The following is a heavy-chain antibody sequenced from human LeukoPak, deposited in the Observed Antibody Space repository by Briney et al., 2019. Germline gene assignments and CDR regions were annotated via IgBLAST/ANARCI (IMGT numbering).Heavy chain of an antibody. D-gene: IGHD2-15*01. J-gene: IGHJ6*03. CDR3: ARVRNCSGGSCYWGYYYYYMDV. CDR1: GFTFSSYW. Sequence: PGGSLRLSCAASGFTFSSYWMSWVRQAPGKGLEWVANIKQDGSEKYYADSVKGRFTISRDNAKNSLYLQMNSLRAEDTAVYYCARVRNCSGGSCYWGYYYYYMDVWGEGTTVTVSS. V-gene: IGHV3-7*01. CDR2: IKQDGSEK.